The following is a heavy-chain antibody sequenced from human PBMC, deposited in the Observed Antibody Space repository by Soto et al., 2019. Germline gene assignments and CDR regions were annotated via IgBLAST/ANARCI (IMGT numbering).Heavy chain of an antibody. Sequence: GGSLRLSCAASGFTFSSYGMHWVRQAPGKGLEWVAVISYDGSNKYYADSVKGRFTISRDNSKNTLYLQMNSLRAEDTAVYYCAKDRKSFCSGGSCSLVTDYWGQGTLVTVSS. CDR1: GFTFSSYG. J-gene: IGHJ4*02. CDR3: AKDRKSFCSGGSCSLVTDY. CDR2: ISYDGSNK. D-gene: IGHD2-15*01. V-gene: IGHV3-30*18.